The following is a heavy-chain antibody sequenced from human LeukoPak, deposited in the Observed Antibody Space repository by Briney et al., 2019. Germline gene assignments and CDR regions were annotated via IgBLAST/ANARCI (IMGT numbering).Heavy chain of an antibody. J-gene: IGHJ4*02. CDR1: GYTFIDYG. Sequence: ASVKVSCKASGYTFIDYGISWVRQAPGQGLEWMGWITTYNGNTDYTQRLQGRVTMTTDTSTNTAYMESRSLRSDDTAVYFCARFYSLVGVGIDFDSWGQGTLVTVSS. CDR2: ITTYNGNT. CDR3: ARFYSLVGVGIDFDS. D-gene: IGHD3-10*01. V-gene: IGHV1-18*01.